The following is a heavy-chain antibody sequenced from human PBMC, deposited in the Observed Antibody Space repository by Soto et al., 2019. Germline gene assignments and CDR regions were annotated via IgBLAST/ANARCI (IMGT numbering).Heavy chain of an antibody. Sequence: APVKVSCKASGYTFSMSGFIWVRQAPGQGLEWMGWISVKSGDTNYAQNFQDRVTMTTDTSTSTAYMEVRGLTSDDTAVYYCARAGASDWTYISSSPWGKGTLVTVS. CDR3: ARAGASDWTYISSSP. J-gene: IGHJ5*02. CDR1: GYTFSMSG. V-gene: IGHV1-18*04. CDR2: ISVKSGDT. D-gene: IGHD1-7*01.